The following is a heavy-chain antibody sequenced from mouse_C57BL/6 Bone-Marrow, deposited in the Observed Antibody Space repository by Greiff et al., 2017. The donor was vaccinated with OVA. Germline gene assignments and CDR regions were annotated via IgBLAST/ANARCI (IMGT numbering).Heavy chain of an antibody. CDR2: IYPGNSDT. CDR1: GYTFTSYW. CDR3: TRGITTVVPYYFDY. J-gene: IGHJ2*01. D-gene: IGHD1-1*01. Sequence: EVQRVESGPVLARPGASVKMSCKTSGYTFTSYWMHWVKQRPGQGLEWIGAIYPGNSDTSYNQKFKGKAKLTAVTSASTAYMELSSLTNEDSAVYYCTRGITTVVPYYFDYWGQGTTLTVSS. V-gene: IGHV1-5*01.